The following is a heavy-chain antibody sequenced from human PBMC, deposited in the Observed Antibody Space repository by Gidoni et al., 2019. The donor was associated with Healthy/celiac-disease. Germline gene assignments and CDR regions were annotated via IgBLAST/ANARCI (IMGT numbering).Heavy chain of an antibody. CDR3: ARDLALLPYYDFWSGYTPYGMDV. J-gene: IGHJ6*02. CDR1: GYTFTSYY. Sequence: QVQLVQSGAEVKKPGASVKVSCKASGYTFTSYYMHWVRQAPGQGLEWMGIINPSGGSTSYAQKFQGRVTMTRDTSTSTVYMELSSLRSEDTAVYYCARDLALLPYYDFWSGYTPYGMDVWGQGTTVTVSS. CDR2: INPSGGST. V-gene: IGHV1-46*03. D-gene: IGHD3-3*01.